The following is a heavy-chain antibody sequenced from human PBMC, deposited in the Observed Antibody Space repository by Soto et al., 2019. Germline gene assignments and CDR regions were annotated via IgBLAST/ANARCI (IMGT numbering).Heavy chain of an antibody. CDR2: ISVSDAFI. D-gene: IGHD1-20*01. CDR1: GFNVGAFA. J-gene: IGHJ4*02. V-gene: IGHV3-23*01. Sequence: GRSLRLSCAASGFNVGAFAVNWVRQAPGKGLEWVSGISVSDAFIYYADSVRGRFSISRDASENILYLQMNSLRVDDTALYYCTRETVAGITGLDYWGPGTLVTVSS. CDR3: TRETVAGITGLDY.